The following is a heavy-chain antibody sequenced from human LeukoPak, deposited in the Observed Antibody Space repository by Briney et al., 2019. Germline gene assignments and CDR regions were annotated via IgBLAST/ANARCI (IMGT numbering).Heavy chain of an antibody. D-gene: IGHD6-19*01. Sequence: GGSLRLSCAASGFTFSSCWMAWVRQAPGKGLEWVANVREDEGDKGYADSVKGRFTISRDNGKNSLYLQMNSLTAEDTAVYYCARDVAGALDFWGQGTLVIVSS. CDR3: ARDVAGALDF. CDR1: GFTFSSCW. J-gene: IGHJ4*02. V-gene: IGHV3-7*01. CDR2: VREDEGDK.